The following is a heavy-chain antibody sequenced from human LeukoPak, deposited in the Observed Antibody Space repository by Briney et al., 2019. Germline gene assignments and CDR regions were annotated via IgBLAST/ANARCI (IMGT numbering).Heavy chain of an antibody. CDR2: ISAYNGNT. Sequence: ASVKVPCKASGYTFTSYGISWVRQAPGQGLEWMGWISAYNGNTNYAQKLQGRVTMTTDTSTSTAYMELRSLRSDDTAVYYCARETPGYCSSTSCYAHYYGMDVWGQGTTVTVSS. V-gene: IGHV1-18*01. D-gene: IGHD2-2*01. CDR3: ARETPGYCSSTSCYAHYYGMDV. CDR1: GYTFTSYG. J-gene: IGHJ6*02.